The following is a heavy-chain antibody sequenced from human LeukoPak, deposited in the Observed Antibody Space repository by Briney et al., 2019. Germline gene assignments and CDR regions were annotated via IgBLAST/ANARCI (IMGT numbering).Heavy chain of an antibody. CDR1: GFTVSSNY. CDR2: IYSGGST. D-gene: IGHD1-14*01. J-gene: IGHJ3*02. CDR3: AREPREPDAFDI. Sequence: PGGSLRLSCAASGFTVSSNYMSWVRQAPGKGLEWISVIYSGGSTYYADSVKGRFTISRDNSKNTLHLQMNSLRAEDTAVYYCAREPREPDAFDIWGQGTMVTVSS. V-gene: IGHV3-53*01.